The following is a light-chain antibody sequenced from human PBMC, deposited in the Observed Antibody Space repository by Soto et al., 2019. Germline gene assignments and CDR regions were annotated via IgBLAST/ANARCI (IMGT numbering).Light chain of an antibody. Sequence: DIVMTQSPDSLAVSLGERATINCKSSQSVLYISNNKNYLAWIQQKPGQPPKLLIYWASTRESGVPDRFSGSGSGTDFTLTISSLQAEDVAVYYCQQYYSNFTCGGGTKVEIK. J-gene: IGKJ4*01. CDR3: QQYYSNFT. CDR1: QSVLYISNNKNY. V-gene: IGKV4-1*01. CDR2: WAS.